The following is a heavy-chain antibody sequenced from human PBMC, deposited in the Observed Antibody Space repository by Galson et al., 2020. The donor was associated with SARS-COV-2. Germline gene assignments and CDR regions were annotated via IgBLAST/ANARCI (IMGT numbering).Heavy chain of an antibody. CDR1: GFTYSSFW. CDR3: ARGGGSGWFEGAIYYYGMDV. J-gene: IGHJ6*02. D-gene: IGHD6-19*01. V-gene: IGHV3-7*01. Sequence: GGSLRLSCAVSGFTYSSFWMSWVRQAPGKGLEWVANVKQDGTEKYYVDSVRGRFTVSRDNAKNSLSLQMNSLRAEDTAVYYCARGGGSGWFEGAIYYYGMDVWGRGTTVTVSS. CDR2: VKQDGTEK.